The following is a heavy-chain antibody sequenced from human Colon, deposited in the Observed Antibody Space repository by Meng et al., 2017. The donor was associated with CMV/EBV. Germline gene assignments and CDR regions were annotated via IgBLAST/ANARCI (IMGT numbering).Heavy chain of an antibody. CDR3: AKDVGSGSYQPHHYYGLDL. V-gene: IGHV3-23*01. J-gene: IGHJ6*02. Sequence: GESLKISCAASGFTFNRNSMSWVRQAPGKGLEWVSGINGVGDTTYYADSVKGRFTISRDNSKNTLYLRMIDLRAEDTAMYYCAKDVGSGSYQPHHYYGLDLWGPGTTVTVSS. D-gene: IGHD3-10*01. CDR1: GFTFNRNS. CDR2: INGVGDTT.